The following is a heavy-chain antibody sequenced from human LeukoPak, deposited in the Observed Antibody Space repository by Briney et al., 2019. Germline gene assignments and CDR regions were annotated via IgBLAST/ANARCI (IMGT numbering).Heavy chain of an antibody. J-gene: IGHJ6*02. Sequence: ASVKVSCKASGYTFTHYAMNWERQAPGQGLEWMGWINTNTGNPTYAQGFTGRFVFSLDTSVSTAYLQISSLKAEDTAVYYCARERIVVVSRSFRMDVWGQGTTVTVSS. CDR1: GYTFTHYA. CDR3: ARERIVVVSRSFRMDV. V-gene: IGHV7-4-1*02. D-gene: IGHD2-2*01. CDR2: INTNTGNP.